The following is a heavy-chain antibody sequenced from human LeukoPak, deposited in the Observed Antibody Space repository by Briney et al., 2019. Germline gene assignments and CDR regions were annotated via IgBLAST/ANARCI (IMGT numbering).Heavy chain of an antibody. CDR2: VSYTGRT. CDR3: ARLLDEDISGDPDTFDV. J-gene: IGHJ3*01. V-gene: IGHV4-59*11. CDR1: GGSFSGHY. Sequence: SETLSLTCTVSGGSFSGHYWSCIRQPPGKRLEWIGYVSYTGRTKYNPSLQSRVTISIDTSKSQFSLKLTSVTSADTAVYSCARLLDEDISGDPDTFDVWGQGTTVIVSS. D-gene: IGHD3-22*01.